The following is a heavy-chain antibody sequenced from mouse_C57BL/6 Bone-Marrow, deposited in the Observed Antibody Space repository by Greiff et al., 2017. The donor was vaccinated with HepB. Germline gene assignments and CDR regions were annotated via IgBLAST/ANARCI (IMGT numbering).Heavy chain of an antibody. V-gene: IGHV1-74*01. CDR2: IHPSDSDT. D-gene: IGHD3-2*02. Sequence: QVHVKQPGAELVKPGASVKVSCKASGYTFTSYWMHWVKQRPGQGLEWIGRIHPSDSDTNYNQKFKGKATLTVDKSSSTAYMQLSSLTSEDSAVYYCAIWPAQATGPWFAYWGQGTLVTVSA. CDR3: AIWPAQATGPWFAY. CDR1: GYTFTSYW. J-gene: IGHJ3*01.